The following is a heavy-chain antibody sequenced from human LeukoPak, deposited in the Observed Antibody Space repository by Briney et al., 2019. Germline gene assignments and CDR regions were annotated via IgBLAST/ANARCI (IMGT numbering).Heavy chain of an antibody. Sequence: GGSLRLSCEGSGFPFNSYALHWVRQAPGKGLEWVALISYNGNIIEYADSVKGRFTISRDNSKNTLYLLMNSLTREDTAVYYCARGVEVVAADVFDHWGQGTLVTVSS. CDR1: GFPFNSYA. D-gene: IGHD2-2*01. CDR2: ISYNGNII. V-gene: IGHV3-30*04. J-gene: IGHJ4*02. CDR3: ARGVEVVAADVFDH.